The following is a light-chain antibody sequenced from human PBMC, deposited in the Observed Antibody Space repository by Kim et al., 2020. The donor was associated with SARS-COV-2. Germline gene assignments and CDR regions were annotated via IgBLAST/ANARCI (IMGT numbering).Light chain of an antibody. CDR1: QTVSSN. CDR3: QQYYNWPRT. CDR2: GTS. Sequence: EIVMTQSPVTLSVSPGERVTLSCRASQTVSSNLAWYQQKPGQAPRLLIYGTSSRATGIPARFSGSASGTEFTLTISSLQSEDFAVYYCQQYYNWPRTFGQGTKVDIK. V-gene: IGKV3-15*01. J-gene: IGKJ1*01.